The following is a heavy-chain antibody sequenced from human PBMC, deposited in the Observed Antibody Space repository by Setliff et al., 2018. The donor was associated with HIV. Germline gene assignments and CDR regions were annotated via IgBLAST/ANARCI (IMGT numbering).Heavy chain of an antibody. D-gene: IGHD3-22*01. Sequence: SETLSLTCAVYGGSFSGYYWSWIRQPPGKGLEWIGEINHSGSPNYNPSLKSRVTISVDTSKNQFSLKLSSVTAADTAVYYCARDGSYSSGSPYYYYGMDVWGQGTTVTVSS. J-gene: IGHJ6*02. CDR2: INHSGSP. V-gene: IGHV4-34*01. CDR3: ARDGSYSSGSPYYYYGMDV. CDR1: GGSFSGYY.